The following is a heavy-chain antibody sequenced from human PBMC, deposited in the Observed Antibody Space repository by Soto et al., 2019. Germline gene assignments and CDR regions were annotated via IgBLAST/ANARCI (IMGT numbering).Heavy chain of an antibody. CDR2: VYYNENT. Sequence: PSETLSLTRTVSCGSINDFAYNWGWIRQPPGKGLEWIGTVYYNENTYYNPSLKSRVTISVDTAKNQFSLNLRSVTDADTAMYFCARRERYYGSPGWFDPWGQGTLVTVSS. J-gene: IGHJ5*02. CDR1: CGSINDFAYN. CDR3: ARRERYYGSPGWFDP. D-gene: IGHD3-16*01. V-gene: IGHV4-39*01.